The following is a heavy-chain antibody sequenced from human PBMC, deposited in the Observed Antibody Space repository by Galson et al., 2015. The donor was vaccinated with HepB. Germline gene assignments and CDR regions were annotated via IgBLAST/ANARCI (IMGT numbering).Heavy chain of an antibody. CDR3: ATGRTTVVTPVDY. Sequence: SVKVSCKASGGTFSSYAISWVRQAPGQGLEWMGGIIPIFGTANYAQKFQGRVTITADESTSTAYMELSSLRSEDTAVYYCATGRTTVVTPVDYWGQETLVTVSS. CDR2: IIPIFGTA. J-gene: IGHJ4*02. CDR1: GGTFSSYA. V-gene: IGHV1-69*13. D-gene: IGHD4-23*01.